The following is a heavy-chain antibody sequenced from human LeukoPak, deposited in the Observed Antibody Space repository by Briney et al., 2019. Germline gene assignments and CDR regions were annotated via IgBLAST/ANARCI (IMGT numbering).Heavy chain of an antibody. CDR3: AREPLDSGGNAFDY. Sequence: SVKVSCKASGGTFSSYVISWVRQAPGQGLEWMGGIIPMFGTANYAQKFQGRVTDTAEESTSTAYMELSSLRSEDTAVYYCAREPLDSGGNAFDYWGQGTLVTVSS. D-gene: IGHD4-23*01. CDR2: IIPMFGTA. CDR1: GGTFSSYV. V-gene: IGHV1-69*01. J-gene: IGHJ4*02.